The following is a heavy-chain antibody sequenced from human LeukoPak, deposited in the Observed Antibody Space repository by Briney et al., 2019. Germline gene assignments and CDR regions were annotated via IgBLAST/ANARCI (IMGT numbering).Heavy chain of an antibody. CDR2: IYYSGGT. CDR3: ARVRWELLPRLDFYYYYMDV. D-gene: IGHD1-26*01. V-gene: IGHV4-59*01. J-gene: IGHJ6*03. CDR1: GGSISTYY. Sequence: SETLSLTCTVSGGSISTYYWSWIRQPPGKGLECIGYIYYSGGTNYNPSLKSRVSISVDTSKNQFSLKLSSVTAADTAVYYCARVRWELLPRLDFYYYYMDVWGKGTTVTVSS.